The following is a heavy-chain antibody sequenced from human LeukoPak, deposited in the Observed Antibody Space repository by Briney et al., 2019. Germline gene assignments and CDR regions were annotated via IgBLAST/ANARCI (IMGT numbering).Heavy chain of an antibody. Sequence: SETLSLTCTVSGGSLSSYYWSWLRQPPGKGLEWIGYIYYSGSTYYNPSLKSRGTISVDTSKNHSSLKLSSVTAADTAVYYCARDTSGPPVLTAGPSIAARVARYFDLWGRGTLVTVSS. J-gene: IGHJ2*01. D-gene: IGHD6-6*01. CDR3: ARDTSGPPVLTAGPSIAARVARYFDL. V-gene: IGHV4-59*12. CDR2: IYYSGST. CDR1: GGSLSSYY.